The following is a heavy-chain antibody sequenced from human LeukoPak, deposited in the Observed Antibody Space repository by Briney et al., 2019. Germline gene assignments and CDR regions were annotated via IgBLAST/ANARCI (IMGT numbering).Heavy chain of an antibody. D-gene: IGHD3-22*01. J-gene: IGHJ4*02. CDR3: ARVAYDSSGYPFDY. V-gene: IGHV3-21*01. CDR2: ISSTSIYI. CDR1: GFTFSSYN. Sequence: GGSLRLSCAASGFTFSSYNMNWVRQAPGKGLEWVSSISSTSIYIYYADSVKGRFTISRDNAKNSLYLQMNSLRAEDTAVYYCARVAYDSSGYPFDYWGRGTLVTVSS.